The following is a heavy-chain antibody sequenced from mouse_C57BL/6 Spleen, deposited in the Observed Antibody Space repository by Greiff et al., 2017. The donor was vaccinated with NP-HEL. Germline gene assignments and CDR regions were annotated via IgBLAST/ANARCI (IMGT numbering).Heavy chain of an antibody. D-gene: IGHD2-4*01. V-gene: IGHV1-26*01. CDR3: ARSFSTMILDY. CDR2: INPNNGGT. J-gene: IGHJ2*01. CDR1: GYTFTDYY. Sequence: EVQLQQSGPELVKPGASVKISCKASGYTFTDYYMNWVKQSHGKSLEWIGDINPNNGGTSYNQKFKGKATLTVDKSSSTAYMELRSLTSEDSAVYYCARSFSTMILDYWGQGTTLTVSS.